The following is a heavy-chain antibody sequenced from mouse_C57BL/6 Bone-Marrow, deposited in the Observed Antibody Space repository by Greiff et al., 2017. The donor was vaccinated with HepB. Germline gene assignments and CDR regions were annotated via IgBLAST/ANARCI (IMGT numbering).Heavy chain of an antibody. CDR2: ISSGGSYT. CDR3: ARPHWCGSSYGRFDY. D-gene: IGHD1-1*01. J-gene: IGHJ2*01. CDR1: GFTFSSYG. V-gene: IGHV5-6*01. Sequence: EVQLVESGGDLVKPGGSLKLSCAASGFTFSSYGMSWVRQTPDKRLEWVATISSGGSYTYYPDSVKGRFTISRDNAKNTLYLQMISLKAEDTAMYYCARPHWCGSSYGRFDYWGQGTTLTVSS.